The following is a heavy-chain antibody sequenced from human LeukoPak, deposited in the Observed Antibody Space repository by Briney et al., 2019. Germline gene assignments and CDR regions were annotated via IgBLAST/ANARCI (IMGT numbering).Heavy chain of an antibody. CDR3: ARALATMVRGAMNY. V-gene: IGHV1-2*02. D-gene: IGHD3-10*01. J-gene: IGHJ4*02. CDR2: INPNSGGT. CDR1: GYTFTGYY. Sequence: ASVKVSCKASGYTFTGYYMHWVRQAPGQGLEWMGWINPNSGGTNYVQKFQGRVTMTRDTSISTAYMELSRLRSDDTAVYYCARALATMVRGAMNYWGQGTLVTVSS.